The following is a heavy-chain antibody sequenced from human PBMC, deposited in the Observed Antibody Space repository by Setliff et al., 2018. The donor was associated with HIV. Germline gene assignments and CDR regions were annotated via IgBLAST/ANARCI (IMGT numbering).Heavy chain of an antibody. D-gene: IGHD4-17*01. Sequence: ASVKVSCKASGYTLTSYAMNWVRQAPGQGLELMGWINTNAGNPTYAQGFTGRFVFSLDTSVSTAYLQISSLKAEDTAVYYCARPVEGIWGDYGLVDYYFDYWGQGTLVTVSS. CDR1: GYTLTSYA. V-gene: IGHV7-4-1*02. CDR3: ARPVEGIWGDYGLVDYYFDY. J-gene: IGHJ4*02. CDR2: INTNAGNP.